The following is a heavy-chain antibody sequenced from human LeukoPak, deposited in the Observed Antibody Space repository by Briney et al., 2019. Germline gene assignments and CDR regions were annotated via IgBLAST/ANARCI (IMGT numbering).Heavy chain of an antibody. D-gene: IGHD2-15*01. V-gene: IGHV5-51*01. Sequence: GESLKISCKGSGYSFSNYWIAWVRQMPGKGLDWMGIIYPGDSDTRYSPSFQGQVTISADKSISTAYLQWSSLKASDTAVYYCARRPYCTSDSCYRNFEYWGQGTLVTVSS. CDR2: IYPGDSDT. CDR1: GYSFSNYW. J-gene: IGHJ4*02. CDR3: ARRPYCTSDSCYRNFEY.